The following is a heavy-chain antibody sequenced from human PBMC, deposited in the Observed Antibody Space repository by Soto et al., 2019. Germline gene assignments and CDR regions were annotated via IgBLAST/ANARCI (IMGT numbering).Heavy chain of an antibody. CDR2: ISGSGGST. J-gene: IGHJ4*02. CDR1: GFTFSSYA. V-gene: IGHV3-23*01. D-gene: IGHD5-12*01. CDR3: AKDRVYSGYDFYYFDF. Sequence: PGGSLRLSCAASGFTFSSYAMSWVRQAPGKGLEWGSAISGSGGSTYYADSVKGRFTISRDNSKNTLYLQMNSLRAEDTAVYYCAKDRVYSGYDFYYFDFWGQGTLVTVSS.